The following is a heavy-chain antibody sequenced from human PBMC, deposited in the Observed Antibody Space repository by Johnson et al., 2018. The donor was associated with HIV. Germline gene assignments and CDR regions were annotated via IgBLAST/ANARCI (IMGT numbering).Heavy chain of an antibody. Sequence: QVQLVESGGGLVQPGGSLRLACAASGFTFDDYGMSWVRQAPGKGLGGVSYISSSGSTIYYADSVNGRFIGSRDNAKRSLYLQLSNLRAEDKALYYCATLTVRSRAFDLWGQVTLVTVSS. J-gene: IGHJ3*01. D-gene: IGHD4-17*01. CDR2: ISSSGSTI. CDR3: ATLTVRSRAFDL. V-gene: IGHV3-11*01. CDR1: GFTFDDYG.